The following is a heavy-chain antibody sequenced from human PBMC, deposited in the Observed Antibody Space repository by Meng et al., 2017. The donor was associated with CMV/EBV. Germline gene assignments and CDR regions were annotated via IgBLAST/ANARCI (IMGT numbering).Heavy chain of an antibody. CDR1: GFTFSSYV. CDR2: ISYDVSNK. J-gene: IGHJ6*02. V-gene: IGHV3-30*14. CDR3: ARDGITGTHSYYYGMDV. D-gene: IGHD1-7*01. Sequence: GESLKISCAASGFTFSSYVMHWVRLAPGKGLEWVAAISYDVSNKNYADSVRGRFTISRDNSKNTLFVQMNSLRGEDTAVYYCARDGITGTHSYYYGMDVWGQGTTVTVSS.